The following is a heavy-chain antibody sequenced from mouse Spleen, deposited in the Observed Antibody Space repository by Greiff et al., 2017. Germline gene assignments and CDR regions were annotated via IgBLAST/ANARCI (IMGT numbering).Heavy chain of an antibody. J-gene: IGHJ2*01. V-gene: IGHV3-6*01. CDR3: ARDLHYPDY. CDR1: GYSITSGYY. Sequence: EVKLMESGPGLVKPSQSLSLTCSVTGYSITSGYYWNWIRQFPGNKLEWMGYISYDGSNNYNPSLKNRISITRDTSKNQFFLKLNSVTTEDTATYYCARDLHYPDYWGQGTTLTVSS. D-gene: IGHD1-1*02. CDR2: ISYDGSN.